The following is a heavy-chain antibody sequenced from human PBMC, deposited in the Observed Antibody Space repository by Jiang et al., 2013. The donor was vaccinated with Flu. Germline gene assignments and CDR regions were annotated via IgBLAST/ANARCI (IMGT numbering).Heavy chain of an antibody. CDR2: IDAGNGNT. CDR3: ARVSGTMVDY. V-gene: IGHV1-3*01. J-gene: IGHJ4*02. D-gene: IGHD1-14*01. CDR1: GYTFTNYA. Sequence: SGAEVKKPGASVKVSCKASGYTFTNYAMHWVRQAPGQRLEWMGWIDAGNGNTRYTQKFQGRLAINRDASASTAYVELSSLRSEDTAVYYCARVSGTMVDYWGQGTLVTVSS.